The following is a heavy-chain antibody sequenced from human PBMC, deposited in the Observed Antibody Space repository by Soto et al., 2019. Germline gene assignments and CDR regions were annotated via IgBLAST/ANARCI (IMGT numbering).Heavy chain of an antibody. V-gene: IGHV4-4*07. J-gene: IGHJ4*02. Sequence: PSETLSLTCSVSGVSIGSHYWSWIRQPAGKGLEWLGRLYNDERTNYNPSLKSRVTMSMDTSKNQFSLKLTSVTAADSAVYFCAREPLAHSYFDFWGQG. CDR1: GVSIGSHY. CDR2: LYNDERT. CDR3: AREPLAHSYFDF.